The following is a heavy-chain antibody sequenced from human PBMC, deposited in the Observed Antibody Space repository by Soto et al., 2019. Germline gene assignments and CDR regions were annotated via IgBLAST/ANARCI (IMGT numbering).Heavy chain of an antibody. CDR3: ARDDAFGNENGFDI. D-gene: IGHD1-1*01. CDR2: IVSDGSAK. V-gene: IGHV3-33*01. CDR1: GFPFSTYG. J-gene: IGHJ3*02. Sequence: QVQLVESGGGVVQPGTSLRLSCAVSGFPFSTYGFHWVRQPPGKGLEWVAVIVSDGSAKYHADSVEGRFTISIDNSKDTLYLQMNSLRAEDTAVYYCARDDAFGNENGFDIWGQGTMVTVSS.